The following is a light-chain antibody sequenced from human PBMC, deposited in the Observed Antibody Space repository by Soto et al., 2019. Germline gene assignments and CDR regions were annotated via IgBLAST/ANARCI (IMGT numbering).Light chain of an antibody. Sequence: EVVMTQSPAALSVSPVEGAALSCGASQSVTSNYLAWYQQKPGKAPRLLIHGISNRATGIPARFSGSGSGTDFTLTISSLEPEDFAVYYCQQRSNWPPVFGGGTKVDIK. CDR3: QQRSNWPPV. V-gene: IGKV3-11*01. CDR2: GIS. CDR1: QSVTSNY. J-gene: IGKJ4*01.